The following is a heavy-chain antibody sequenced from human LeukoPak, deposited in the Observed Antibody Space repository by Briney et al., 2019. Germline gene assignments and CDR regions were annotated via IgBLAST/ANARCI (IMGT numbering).Heavy chain of an antibody. Sequence: SETLSLTCTVSGGSVSSSSFYWGWIRQPPGKGLEWIGSIFYSRSTYYNPSLKSRVTISVDTSKNQFSLKLSSVTAADTAVYYCASQYYDILTGYYTGKYYFDYWGQGTLVTVSS. CDR3: ASQYYDILTGYYTGKYYFDY. CDR2: IFYSRST. V-gene: IGHV4-39*07. CDR1: GGSVSSSSFY. D-gene: IGHD3-9*01. J-gene: IGHJ4*02.